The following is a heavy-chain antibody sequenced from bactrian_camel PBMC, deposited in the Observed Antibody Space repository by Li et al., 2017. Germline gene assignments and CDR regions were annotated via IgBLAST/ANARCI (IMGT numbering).Heavy chain of an antibody. D-gene: IGHD6*01. CDR3: ATGTVGGTWFQCNY. J-gene: IGHJ4*01. Sequence: HVQLVESGGGLVQPGGSLRLSCAASGWTDSSVAGSWVRQAPGKGLEWVSDIYSDGSNTYYADSVKGRFTISRDNAKNTLYLQMNSLKPEDTARYYCATGTVGGTWFQCNYWGQGTQVTVS. V-gene: IGHV3S7*01. CDR1: GWTDSSVA. CDR2: IYSDGSNT.